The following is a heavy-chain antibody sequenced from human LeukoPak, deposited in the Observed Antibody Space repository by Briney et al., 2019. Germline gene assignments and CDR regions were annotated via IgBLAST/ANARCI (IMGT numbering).Heavy chain of an antibody. CDR2: INAGGINT. CDR1: GFTFSSSA. CDR3: AKWGYYYDSSGYY. D-gene: IGHD3-22*01. J-gene: IGHJ4*02. Sequence: GGSLRLSCAASGFTFSSSAMTWVRQAPGKGLEWVSSINAGGINTYYADSLKGRFTISRDNSKSTLYLQMNNLRAEDTAVYYCAKWGYYYDSSGYYWGQGTLVTVSS. V-gene: IGHV3-23*01.